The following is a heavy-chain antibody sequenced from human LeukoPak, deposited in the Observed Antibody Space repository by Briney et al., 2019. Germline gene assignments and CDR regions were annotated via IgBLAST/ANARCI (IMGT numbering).Heavy chain of an antibody. CDR1: GFTFSTFSNAW. CDR2: IKSKTDGGTT. V-gene: IGHV3-15*01. Sequence: GSLRLSCAASGFTFSTFSNAWMSWVRQAPGKGLEWVGRIKSKTDGGTTDYAAPVKGRFTISRDDSKNTLYLQMNSLKTEDTAVYYCTTEYYYDSSGYYSWYFDLWGRGTLVTVSS. J-gene: IGHJ2*01. CDR3: TTEYYYDSSGYYSWYFDL. D-gene: IGHD3-22*01.